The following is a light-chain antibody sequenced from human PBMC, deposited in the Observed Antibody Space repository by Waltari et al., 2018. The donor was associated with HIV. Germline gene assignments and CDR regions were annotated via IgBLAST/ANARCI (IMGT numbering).Light chain of an antibody. CDR2: KKN. Sequence: QSVVTPPPSASGTPGQRVTISCSGSDSNIGSNNVYWYQDLPGTAPKLLIYKKNRRPAGVPDRVSGSKADTSASLAISGLRSEDEADYYCASWDDNLNSWLFGGGTKLTVL. V-gene: IGLV1-47*01. CDR3: ASWDDNLNSWL. J-gene: IGLJ3*02. CDR1: DSNIGSNN.